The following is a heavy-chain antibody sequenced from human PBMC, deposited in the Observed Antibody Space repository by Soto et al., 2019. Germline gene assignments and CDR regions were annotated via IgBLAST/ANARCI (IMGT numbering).Heavy chain of an antibody. CDR1: GDSISDVDYY. V-gene: IGHV4-30-4*01. CDR2: FYDSGTS. J-gene: IGHJ6*02. D-gene: IGHD3-22*01. Sequence: QVQLQEAGPGLVKPSQTLSLTCTVSGDSISDVDYYWSWVRQTPREGLEWIGAFYDSGTSYYSPSLKSRMTISLDSSKNQFSLTLTSVTAADTAVYYCARGTRDYFDTTGPGYGMDVWGQGTTVSVSS. CDR3: ARGTRDYFDTTGPGYGMDV.